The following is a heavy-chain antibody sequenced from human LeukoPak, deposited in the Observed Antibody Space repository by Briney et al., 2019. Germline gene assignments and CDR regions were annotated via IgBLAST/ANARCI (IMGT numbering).Heavy chain of an antibody. D-gene: IGHD3-10*01. V-gene: IGHV4-31*03. Sequence: SQTLSLTCTVSGCSISSGGYYWSWIRQHPGKGLEWIGYIYYSGSTYYNPSLKSRVTISVDTSKNQFSLKLSSVTAADTAVYYCASSGYGSGIDYWGQGTLVTVSS. CDR3: ASSGYGSGIDY. CDR1: GCSISSGGYY. CDR2: IYYSGST. J-gene: IGHJ4*02.